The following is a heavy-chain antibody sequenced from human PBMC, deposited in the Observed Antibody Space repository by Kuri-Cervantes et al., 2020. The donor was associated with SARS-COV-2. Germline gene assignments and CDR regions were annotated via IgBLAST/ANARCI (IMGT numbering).Heavy chain of an antibody. CDR3: ARDSRDGYGITSGGVIVINGMDV. D-gene: IGHD3-16*02. V-gene: IGHV1-69*13. Sequence: SVKVSCKASGGTFSSYAISWVRQAPGQGLEWMGGIIPIFGTANHAQKFQGRVTITADESTSTAYMELSSLRSEDTAVYYCARDSRDGYGITSGGVIVINGMDVWGQGTTVTVSS. J-gene: IGHJ6*02. CDR1: GGTFSSYA. CDR2: IIPIFGTA.